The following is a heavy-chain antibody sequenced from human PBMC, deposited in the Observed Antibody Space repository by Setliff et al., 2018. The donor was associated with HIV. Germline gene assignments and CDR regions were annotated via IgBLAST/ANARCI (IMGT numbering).Heavy chain of an antibody. V-gene: IGHV1-69*13. CDR1: GGTFSNYG. D-gene: IGHD2-15*01. J-gene: IGHJ6*03. CDR3: ARVTTVVTDPLYYHYMDV. CDR2: IIPVFETS. Sequence: SVKVSCKDSGGTFSNYGISWVRQAPGQGLEYMGGIIPVFETSNYAQRFQGRVTITADESSSTAYMELSSLRYGDTAVYYCARVTTVVTDPLYYHYMDVWGKGTTVTVSS.